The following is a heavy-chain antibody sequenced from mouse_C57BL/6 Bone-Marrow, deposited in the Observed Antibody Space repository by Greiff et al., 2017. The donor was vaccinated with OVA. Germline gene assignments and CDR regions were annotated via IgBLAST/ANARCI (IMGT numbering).Heavy chain of an antibody. CDR3: ARRLPSYAMDY. CDR2: IYPGSGST. J-gene: IGHJ4*01. CDR1: GYTFTSYW. Sequence: QVQLKQSGAELVKPGASVKMSCKASGYTFTSYWITWVKQRPGQGLEWIGDIYPGSGSTNYNEKFKSKATLTVDTSSSTAYMQLSSLTSEDSAVYYCARRLPSYAMDYWGQGTSVTVSS. V-gene: IGHV1-55*01. D-gene: IGHD5-5*01.